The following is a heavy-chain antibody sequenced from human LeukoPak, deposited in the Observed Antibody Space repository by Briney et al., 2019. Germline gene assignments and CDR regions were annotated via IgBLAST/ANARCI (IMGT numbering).Heavy chain of an antibody. J-gene: IGHJ6*02. Sequence: PGGSLRLSCAASGFTFDDYAMHWVRQAPGKGLEWVSLISGDGGSTYYADSVKGRFTISRDNSKNSLYLQMNSLRTEDTALCYCAKDIRVSRYFDWLSGYYYGMDVWGQGTTVTVSS. CDR2: ISGDGGST. CDR3: AKDIRVSRYFDWLSGYYYGMDV. CDR1: GFTFDDYA. D-gene: IGHD3-9*01. V-gene: IGHV3-43*02.